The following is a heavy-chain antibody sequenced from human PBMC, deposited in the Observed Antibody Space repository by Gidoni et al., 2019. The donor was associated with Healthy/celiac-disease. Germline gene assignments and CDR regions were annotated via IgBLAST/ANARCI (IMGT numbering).Heavy chain of an antibody. V-gene: IGHV3-30-3*01. CDR1: GFTFSSYA. D-gene: IGHD3-22*01. CDR2: ISYDGSNK. CDR3: ARDLEQYYYDSSGYFEIYYYGMDV. J-gene: IGHJ6*02. Sequence: QVQLVESGGGVVQPGRSLRLSCAASGFTFSSYAMHWVRQAPGKGLEWVAVISYDGSNKYYADSVKGRFTISRDNSKNTLYLQMNSLRAEDTAVYYCARDLEQYYYDSSGYFEIYYYGMDVWGQGTTVTVSS.